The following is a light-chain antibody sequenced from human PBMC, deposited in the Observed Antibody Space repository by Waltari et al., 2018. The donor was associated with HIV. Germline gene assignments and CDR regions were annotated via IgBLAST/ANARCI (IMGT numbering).Light chain of an antibody. CDR1: KAIDNY. CDR2: GAS. V-gene: IGKV1D-8*01. J-gene: IGKJ1*01. Sequence: VIWMTQPPALLPASPGDNATITCRLSKAIDNYLAWYQQRPGKAPNLLIYGASTLQSGVPSRISGSGSGTDFTLTISCLQPEDFAVYYCQQYYAFPRTFGHGTKVEVK. CDR3: QQYYAFPRT.